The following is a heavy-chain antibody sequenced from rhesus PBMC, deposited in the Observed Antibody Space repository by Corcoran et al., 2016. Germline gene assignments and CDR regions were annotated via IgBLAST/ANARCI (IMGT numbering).Heavy chain of an antibody. D-gene: IGHD3-3*01. V-gene: IGHV4-160*01. CDR1: GGSFSSYW. CDR3: ARDLRGRITIFGVVISYYFDY. CDR2: IYGSSGST. Sequence: QVQLQESGPGLVKPSETLSLTCAVSGGSFSSYWWGWSRQPPGKGLGWGGGIYGSSGSTEYNPSLKSRATISRATSKNQFSLKLSSVTAADTAVYYCARDLRGRITIFGVVISYYFDYWGQGVLVTVSS. J-gene: IGHJ4*01.